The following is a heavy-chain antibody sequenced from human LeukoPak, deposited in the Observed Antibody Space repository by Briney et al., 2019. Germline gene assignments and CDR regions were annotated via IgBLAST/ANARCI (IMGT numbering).Heavy chain of an antibody. CDR1: GGSISSGSYY. CDR2: IYSSGGT. Sequence: SETLSLTCTVPGGSISSGSYYWNWIRQPAGKGLEWVGRIYSSGGTDFTPSLKSRGTISVDTSKNQFSLKLSSVTAADTAVYYCARENYYDSSGYYPFDVWGQGILVTVSS. D-gene: IGHD3-22*01. V-gene: IGHV4-61*02. J-gene: IGHJ4*02. CDR3: ARENYYDSSGYYPFDV.